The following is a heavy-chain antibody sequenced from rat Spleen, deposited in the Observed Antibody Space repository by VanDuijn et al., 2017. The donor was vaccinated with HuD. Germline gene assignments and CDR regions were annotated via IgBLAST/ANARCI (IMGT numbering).Heavy chain of an antibody. V-gene: IGHV5-22*01. CDR2: ISYEGSST. D-gene: IGHD4-1*01. Sequence: EVQLVESGGGLVQPGRSLKLSCAASGFTFSDYNMAWVRQSPKKGLEWVASISYEGSSTYYGDSVKGRFTISRDNAKSTLYLQMNSLRSEDTATYYCARHSGVRGPFDYWGQGVMVTVSS. CDR3: ARHSGVRGPFDY. CDR1: GFTFSDYN. J-gene: IGHJ2*01.